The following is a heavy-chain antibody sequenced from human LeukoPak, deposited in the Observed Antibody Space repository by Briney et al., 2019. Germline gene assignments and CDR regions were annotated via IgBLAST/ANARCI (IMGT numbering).Heavy chain of an antibody. D-gene: IGHD3-9*01. CDR1: GFTFSNAW. CDR3: AKDVGDILTGCIDY. J-gene: IGHJ4*02. V-gene: IGHV3-23*01. Sequence: GGSLRLSCAASGFTFSNAWMSWVRQAPGKGLEWVSAISGSGGSTYYADSVKGRFTISRDNSKNTLYLQMNSLRVEDTAIYYCAKDVGDILTGCIDYWGQGTLVTVSS. CDR2: ISGSGGST.